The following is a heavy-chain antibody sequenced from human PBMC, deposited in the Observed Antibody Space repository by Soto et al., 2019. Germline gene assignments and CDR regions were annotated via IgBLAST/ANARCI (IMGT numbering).Heavy chain of an antibody. CDR2: IYWDDNK. V-gene: IGHV2-5*02. CDR3: AHRRSTSYYDY. CDR1: GFSLSTSGLG. J-gene: IGHJ4*02. Sequence: QITLKESGPTLVKPTQTLTLTCTFSGFSLSTSGLGVGWIRQPPGKALEWLAVIYWDDNKLYSPSLKSRLTIPKDTSKNQVVLTMANMDPVDTATYYCAHRRSTSYYDYWGQGTLVTVSS. D-gene: IGHD2-2*01.